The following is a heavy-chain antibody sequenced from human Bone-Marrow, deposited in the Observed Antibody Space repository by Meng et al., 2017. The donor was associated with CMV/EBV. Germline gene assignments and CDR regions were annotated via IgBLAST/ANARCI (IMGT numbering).Heavy chain of an antibody. CDR2: INPNSGGT. V-gene: IGHV1-2*02. CDR1: GYSFTGHY. D-gene: IGHD1-26*01. CDR3: ARVGVGAPAGYEYYFDY. J-gene: IGHJ4*01. Sequence: ASVKVSCKASGYSFTGHYIHWVRQAPGQGLEWMGWINPNSGGTNYAQKFQGRVTMTRDTSISTAYMELSRLRSDDTAVYYCARVGVGAPAGYEYYFDYWGQGTLVTVSS.